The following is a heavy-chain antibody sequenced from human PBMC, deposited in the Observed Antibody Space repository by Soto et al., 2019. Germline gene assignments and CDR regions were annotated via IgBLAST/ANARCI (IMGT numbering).Heavy chain of an antibody. CDR3: ARERTGDPTFFDY. J-gene: IGHJ4*02. V-gene: IGHV4-61*01. CDR1: GGSVRSGSYY. CDR2: IYFSGST. Sequence: SETLSLTCSVSGGSVRSGSYYWSWIRQPPGKGLEWIGYIYFSGSTDYNPSLKSRVTLSVDTSKNQFSLKLSSLTAADTAVYYCARERTGDPTFFDYWGQGTLVTVSS. D-gene: IGHD3-9*01.